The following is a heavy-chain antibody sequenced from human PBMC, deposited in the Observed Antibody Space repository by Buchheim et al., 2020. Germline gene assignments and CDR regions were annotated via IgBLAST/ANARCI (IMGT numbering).Heavy chain of an antibody. Sequence: QLQLQESGPGLVKPSETLSLTCTVSGGSISSSSYYWGWIRQPPGKGLEWIGSIYYSGSPSYHPSLKSRVTISVYSSKNQFSLKLSSVTAADTAVYYCARISGSYWYWGQGTL. CDR1: GGSISSSSYY. CDR3: ARISGSYWY. CDR2: IYYSGSP. D-gene: IGHD1-26*01. V-gene: IGHV4-39*07. J-gene: IGHJ4*02.